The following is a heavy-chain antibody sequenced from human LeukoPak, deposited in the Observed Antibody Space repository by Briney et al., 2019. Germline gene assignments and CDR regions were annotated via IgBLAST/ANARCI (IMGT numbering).Heavy chain of an antibody. CDR2: IRYDGSNK. CDR1: RFTVSSNY. CDR3: VYYYGDGDY. V-gene: IGHV3-30*02. J-gene: IGHJ4*02. Sequence: GGSLRLSCAASRFTVSSNYMSWVRQAPGKGLEWVAFIRYDGSNKYYADSVKGRFTISRDNSKNTLYLQMNSLRAEDTAVYYCVYYYGDGDYWGQGTLVTVSS. D-gene: IGHD4-17*01.